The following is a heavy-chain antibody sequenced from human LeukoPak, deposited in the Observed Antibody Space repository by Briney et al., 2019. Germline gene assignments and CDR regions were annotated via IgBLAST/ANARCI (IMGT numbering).Heavy chain of an antibody. CDR1: GYPFDNFG. Sequence: ASVKVSCKASGYPFDNFGLTWVRQAPGQGLEWMGWISAYNGNTHYAQKFRGRLTLTTETSTCTAYLELRSLKSGDTAVYYCARDRVGGDLTGVSLYWGQGTLVTVSS. D-gene: IGHD4-17*01. J-gene: IGHJ4*01. CDR3: ARDRVGGDLTGVSLY. CDR2: ISAYNGNT. V-gene: IGHV1-18*01.